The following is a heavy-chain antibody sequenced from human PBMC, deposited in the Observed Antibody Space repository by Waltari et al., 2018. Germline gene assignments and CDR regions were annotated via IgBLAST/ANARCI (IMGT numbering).Heavy chain of an antibody. CDR3: AHFAYRGSRLLDH. D-gene: IGHD3-16*01. CDR2: IYWDDDT. V-gene: IGHV2-5*02. J-gene: IGHJ4*02. Sequence: QITLKESGPTLVKPTETVTLTCSLSGFSISSNGVAVGWIRQPPGKAPESLAIIYWDDDTLYSPSLRDRITITKDTSKNQLVLTMTNMDPVDTATYFCAHFAYRGSRLLDHWGQGALVTVSS. CDR1: GFSISSNGVA.